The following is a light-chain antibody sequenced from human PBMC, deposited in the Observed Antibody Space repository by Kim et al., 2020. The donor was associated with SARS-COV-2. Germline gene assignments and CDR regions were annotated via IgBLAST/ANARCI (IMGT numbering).Light chain of an antibody. CDR3: QAWDSSTADV. CDR1: KLGDKY. J-gene: IGLJ2*01. CDR2: QDT. V-gene: IGLV3-1*01. Sequence: VSPGKTASITCAGDKLGDKYACWYQQKPGQAPVLVIYQDTNRPSGIPERFSGSNSGNTATLTISGTQARDEADYYCQAWDSSTADVFGGGTQLTVL.